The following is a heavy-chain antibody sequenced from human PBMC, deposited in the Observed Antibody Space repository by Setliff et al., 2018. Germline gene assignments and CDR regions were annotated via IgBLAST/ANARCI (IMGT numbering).Heavy chain of an antibody. CDR2: IYSGGST. J-gene: IGHJ4*02. CDR1: GFTVSSNY. CDR3: ARDHNYAYDY. V-gene: IGHV3-66*01. Sequence: LRLSCAASGFTVSSNYMSWVRQAPGKGLEWVSVIYSGGSTYYADSVKGRFTTSRDNSKNTLYLQMNSLRAEDTAVYYCARDHNYAYDYWGQGTLVTVSS. D-gene: IGHD1-1*01.